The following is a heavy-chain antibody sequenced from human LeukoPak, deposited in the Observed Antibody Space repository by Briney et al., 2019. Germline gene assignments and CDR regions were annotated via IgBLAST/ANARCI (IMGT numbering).Heavy chain of an antibody. CDR1: GFTFSSYA. D-gene: IGHD2-8*01. J-gene: IGHJ4*02. Sequence: GGSLRLSCAASGFTFSSYAMSWVRQAPGKGLEWVSAIGFSSTNYADSVKGRFTISRDTSKNTLFLQMNSLRVEDTAVYFCAKDPYPYCSNGVCYDIVRFWDSWGQGTLVTVSS. CDR2: IGFSST. V-gene: IGHV3-23*01. CDR3: AKDPYPYCSNGVCYDIVRFWDS.